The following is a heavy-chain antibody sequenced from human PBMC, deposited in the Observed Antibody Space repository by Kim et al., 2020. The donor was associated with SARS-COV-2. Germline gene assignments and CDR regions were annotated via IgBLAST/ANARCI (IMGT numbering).Heavy chain of an antibody. CDR2: T. CDR3: ARDEGSGCLDY. J-gene: IGHJ4*02. Sequence: TKYSQKFQGRVTITRDTSASTAYMGLSSLRSEDTAVYCCARDEGSGCLDYWGQGTLVTVSS. V-gene: IGHV1-3*01. D-gene: IGHD6-19*01.